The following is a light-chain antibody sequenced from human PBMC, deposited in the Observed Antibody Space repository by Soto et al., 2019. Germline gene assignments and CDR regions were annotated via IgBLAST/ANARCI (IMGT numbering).Light chain of an antibody. V-gene: IGKV3-20*01. CDR3: QQSGDTPT. J-gene: IGKJ1*01. CDR1: QSVTNSF. Sequence: EIVLAQSPGTLSLSPGERATLSCRASQSVTNSFLAWYQQKPGQAPRLLIYGVSNRATGIPDRFSGSGSGTDITLTISRLEPEDFAVYYCQQSGDTPTFGQGTKVDIK. CDR2: GVS.